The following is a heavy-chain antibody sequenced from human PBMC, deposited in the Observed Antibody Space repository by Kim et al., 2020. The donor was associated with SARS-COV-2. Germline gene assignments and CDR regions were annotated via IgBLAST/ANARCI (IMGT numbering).Heavy chain of an antibody. CDR2: IYHSGST. CDR1: GGSISSSNW. CDR3: ASGDSSSWYPFDY. V-gene: IGHV4-4*02. J-gene: IGHJ4*02. D-gene: IGHD6-13*01. Sequence: SETLSLTCAVSGGSISSSNWWSWVRQPPGKGLEWIGEIYHSGSTNYNPSLKSRVTISVDKSKNQFSLKLSSVTAADTAVYYCASGDSSSWYPFDYLGQGTLVTVS.